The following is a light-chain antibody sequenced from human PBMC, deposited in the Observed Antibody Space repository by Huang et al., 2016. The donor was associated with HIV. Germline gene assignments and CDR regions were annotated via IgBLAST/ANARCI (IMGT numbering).Light chain of an antibody. V-gene: IGKV1-39*01. CDR1: QSISSY. J-gene: IGKJ1*01. Sequence: DIQMTQSPSSLSASVGDRVTSTCRASQSISSYLSWYQQKPGKAPKLLIYDTFRLHSGVPSRFTGSGSGTDFTLTITSLQPEDFATYYCQQSYSTTVTFGQGTKVEI. CDR3: QQSYSTTVT. CDR2: DTF.